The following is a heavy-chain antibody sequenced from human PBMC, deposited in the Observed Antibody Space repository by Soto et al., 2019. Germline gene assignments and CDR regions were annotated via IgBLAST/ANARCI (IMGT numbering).Heavy chain of an antibody. CDR3: AGGAVPSNIVVLIPNWFAP. CDR2: VSPYNGNT. Sequence: QVQLVQSGAEVKKPGASVKVSCKASGYIFTNYAITWVRQAPGQGLEWMGWVSPYNGNTNYAQKIQGRVTMTTDTSKTTAYMELKSLRSDDTAAYSCAGGAVPSNIVVLIPNWFAPWGQGTLVTVSS. V-gene: IGHV1-18*01. D-gene: IGHD2-21*01. CDR1: GYIFTNYA. J-gene: IGHJ5*02.